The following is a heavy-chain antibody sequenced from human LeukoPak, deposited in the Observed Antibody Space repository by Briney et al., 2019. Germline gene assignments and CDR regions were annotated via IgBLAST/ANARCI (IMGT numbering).Heavy chain of an antibody. V-gene: IGHV3-30*02. CDR1: GFTFSSYG. D-gene: IGHD2-21*02. CDR2: IRYDESDK. CDR3: AKGDGDSPFDY. Sequence: GGSLRLSCAASGFTFSSYGMHWVRQAPGKGLEWVAFIRYDESDKYYADSVKGRFTISRDISKNTLYLQMNSLRAEDTAVYYCAKGDGDSPFDYWGQGTLATVSS. J-gene: IGHJ4*02.